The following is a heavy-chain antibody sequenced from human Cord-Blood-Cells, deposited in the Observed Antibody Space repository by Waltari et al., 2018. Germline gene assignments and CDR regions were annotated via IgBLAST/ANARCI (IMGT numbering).Heavy chain of an antibody. Sequence: EVQLVESGGGLVQPGGSLRLSCAASGFPFSSSSMNWFSQAPGKGMEWVSYISSSSSTIYYADSVKGRFTISRDNAKNSLYLQMNSLRDEDTAVYYCASPGIAAAGPYFDYWGQGTLVTVSS. CDR1: GFPFSSSS. J-gene: IGHJ4*02. CDR3: ASPGIAAAGPYFDY. CDR2: ISSSSSTI. D-gene: IGHD6-13*01. V-gene: IGHV3-48*02.